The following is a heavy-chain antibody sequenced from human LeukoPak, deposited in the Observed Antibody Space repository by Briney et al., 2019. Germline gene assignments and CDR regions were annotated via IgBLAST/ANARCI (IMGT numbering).Heavy chain of an antibody. J-gene: IGHJ6*02. CDR3: ARDQTVVPAATRYYYYYGMDV. Sequence: PSETLSLTCTVSGGSISSYYWSWIRQPPGKGLEWIGYIYYSGSTNYNPSLKSRVTISVGTSKNQFSLKLSSVTAADTAVYYCARDQTVVPAATRYYYYYGMDVWGQGTTVTVSS. D-gene: IGHD2-2*01. CDR2: IYYSGST. V-gene: IGHV4-59*01. CDR1: GGSISSYY.